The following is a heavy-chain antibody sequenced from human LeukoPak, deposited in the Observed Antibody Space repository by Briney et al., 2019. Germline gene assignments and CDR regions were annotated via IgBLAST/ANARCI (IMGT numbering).Heavy chain of an antibody. Sequence: GGSLRLSCAASGFTFSSYWMSWVRQAPGKGLEWVANIKQDGSEKYYVDSVKGRFTISRDNSKNTLYLQMNSLRAEDTAVYYCAKDPSDIVVVVAATPYYYYMDVWGKGTTVTISS. CDR2: IKQDGSEK. J-gene: IGHJ6*03. D-gene: IGHD2-15*01. CDR3: AKDPSDIVVVVAATPYYYYMDV. V-gene: IGHV3-7*01. CDR1: GFTFSSYW.